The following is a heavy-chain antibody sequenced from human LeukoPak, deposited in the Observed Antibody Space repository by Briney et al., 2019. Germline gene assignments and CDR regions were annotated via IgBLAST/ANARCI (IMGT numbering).Heavy chain of an antibody. CDR1: GGSFSGYY. Sequence: SETLSLTCAVYGGSFSGYYWSWIRQPPGKGLEWIGEINHSGSTNYDPSLKSRVTISVDTSKNQFSLELSSVTAADTAVYYCARGRYDFWSGYYGWFDPWGQGTLVTVSS. CDR2: INHSGST. V-gene: IGHV4-34*01. CDR3: ARGRYDFWSGYYGWFDP. D-gene: IGHD3-3*01. J-gene: IGHJ5*02.